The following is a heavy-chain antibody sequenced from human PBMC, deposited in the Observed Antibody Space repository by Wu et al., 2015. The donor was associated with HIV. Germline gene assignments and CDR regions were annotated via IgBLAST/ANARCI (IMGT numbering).Heavy chain of an antibody. J-gene: IGHJ5*02. V-gene: IGHV1-24*01. Sequence: QVQLAQSGAEVKKPGASVKVSCKISGSSLRKISIHWVRQAPGKGLEWMGGFVPEDDETIYAQKFQGRVIMTEDTSTDTAYMQLSSLRSEDTAVYYCVTNLIVNPGYNWFDPGAREPWSPSPQ. CDR1: GSSLRKIS. CDR3: VTNLIVNPGYNWFDP. D-gene: IGHD2-21*01. CDR2: FVPEDDET.